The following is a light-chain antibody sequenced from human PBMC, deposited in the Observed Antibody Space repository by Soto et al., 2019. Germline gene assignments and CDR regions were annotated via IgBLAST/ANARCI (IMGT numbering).Light chain of an antibody. V-gene: IGKV1-39*01. CDR2: AAS. CDR3: QQSYDTPPWT. J-gene: IGKJ1*01. CDR1: QSIRNY. Sequence: DIQLTQFPSSLPASVGDRITITGRASQSIRNYLRWFQQKPGKAPKLLIYAASRLQSGVPLRFSGSGSGTDFSLTISDLQPDDFATYYCQQSYDTPPWTFGQGTRVEVK.